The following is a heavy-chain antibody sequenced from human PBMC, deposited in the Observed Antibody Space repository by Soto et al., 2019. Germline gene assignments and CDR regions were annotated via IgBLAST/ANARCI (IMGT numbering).Heavy chain of an antibody. D-gene: IGHD3-10*01. J-gene: IGHJ3*02. CDR3: AKSPLRWFRELFNPFDI. CDR2: ISGSGGST. Sequence: GGSLRLSCAASGFTFSSYAMSWVRQAPGKGLEWVSAISGSGGSTYYADSVKGRFTISRDNSKNTLYLQMNSLRAEDTAVNYGAKSPLRWFRELFNPFDIWGQGTMVTVSS. V-gene: IGHV3-23*01. CDR1: GFTFSSYA.